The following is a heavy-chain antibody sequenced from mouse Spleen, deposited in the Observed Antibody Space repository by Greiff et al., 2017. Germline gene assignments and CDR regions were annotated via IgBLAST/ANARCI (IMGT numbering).Heavy chain of an antibody. V-gene: IGHV1-50*01. CDR2: IDPSDSYT. CDR1: GYTFTSYW. D-gene: IGHD1-1*01. CDR3: ARRENYGYYFDY. J-gene: IGHJ2*01. Sequence: QVQLQQPGAELVKPGASVKLSCKASGYTFTSYWMQWVKQRPGQGLEWIGEIDPSDSYTNYNQKFKGKATLTVDTSSSTAYMQLSSLTSEDSAVYYCARRENYGYYFDYWGQGTTLTVSS.